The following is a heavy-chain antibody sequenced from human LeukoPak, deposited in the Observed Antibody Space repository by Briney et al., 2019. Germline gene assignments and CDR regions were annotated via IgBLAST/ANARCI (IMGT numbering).Heavy chain of an antibody. V-gene: IGHV3-48*04. CDR3: ARRTVTRDWYFDL. Sequence: GGSLRLSCAASGFTFSSYWMSWVRQAPGKGLEWVSYISSSGTTIYYADSVKGRFTISRDNAKNSLYLQMNSLRAEDTAVYYCARRTVTRDWYFDLWGRGTLVTVSS. D-gene: IGHD4-17*01. CDR1: GFTFSSYW. J-gene: IGHJ2*01. CDR2: ISSSGTTI.